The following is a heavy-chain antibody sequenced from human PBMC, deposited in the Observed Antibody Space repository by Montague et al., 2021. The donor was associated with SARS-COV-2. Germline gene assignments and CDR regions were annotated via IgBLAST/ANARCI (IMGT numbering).Heavy chain of an antibody. J-gene: IGHJ4*02. CDR1: GGSISSYY. D-gene: IGHD3-3*01. Sequence: SETLSLTCTVSGGSISSYYWSWIRQPPGKGLEWIGYIYYSGSTNXNPSLKSRVTISVDTSKNQFSLKLSSVTAADTAVYYCARAPVAHITIFVVVTSFDYWGQGTLVTVSS. V-gene: IGHV4-59*01. CDR3: ARAPVAHITIFVVVTSFDY. CDR2: IYYSGST.